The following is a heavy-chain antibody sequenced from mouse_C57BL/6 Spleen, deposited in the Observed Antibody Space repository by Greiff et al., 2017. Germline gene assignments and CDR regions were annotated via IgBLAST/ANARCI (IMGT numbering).Heavy chain of an antibody. CDR2: IYPGSGNT. V-gene: IGHV1-76*01. CDR3: ARIYDYDFDY. Sequence: QVQLKESGAELVRPGASVKLSCKASGYTFTDYYINWVKQRPGQGLEWIARIYPGSGNTYYNEKFKGKATLTAEKSSSTAYMQRSSLTSEDSAVYFCARIYDYDFDYWGQGTTLTVSS. J-gene: IGHJ2*01. D-gene: IGHD2-4*01. CDR1: GYTFTDYY.